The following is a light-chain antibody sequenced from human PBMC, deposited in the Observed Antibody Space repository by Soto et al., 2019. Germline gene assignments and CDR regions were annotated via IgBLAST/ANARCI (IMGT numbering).Light chain of an antibody. Sequence: DIVMTQSPDSLAVSLGERATINCKSSQSVLYSSNNKNYLAWYQQKPGQPPKLLIYWASTRESGVPDRFSGSGSGTDFTLKISRVEAEDVGVYYCMQALQTAITFGQGTRLEIK. V-gene: IGKV4-1*01. CDR2: WAS. CDR1: QSVLYSSNNKNY. CDR3: MQALQTAIT. J-gene: IGKJ5*01.